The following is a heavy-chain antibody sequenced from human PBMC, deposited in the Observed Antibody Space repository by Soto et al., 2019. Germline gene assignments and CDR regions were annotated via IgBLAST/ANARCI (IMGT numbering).Heavy chain of an antibody. D-gene: IGHD3-3*01. J-gene: IGHJ6*03. CDR3: TRCYYDFWSGYYTDYYYYYMDV. V-gene: IGHV3-49*03. Sequence: GGSLRLSCTASGFTFGDYAMSWFRQAPGKGLEWVGFIRSKAYGGTTEYAASVKGRFTISRDDSKSIAYLQMNSLKTEDTAVYYCTRCYYDFWSGYYTDYYYYYMDVWGKGTTVTVSS. CDR2: IRSKAYGGTT. CDR1: GFTFGDYA.